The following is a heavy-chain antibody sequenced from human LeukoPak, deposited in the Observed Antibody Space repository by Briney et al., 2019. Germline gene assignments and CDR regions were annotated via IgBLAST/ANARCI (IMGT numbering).Heavy chain of an antibody. CDR3: GYSYGDGFDY. Sequence: GGSLRLSCAASGFTFSSYSMNWIRQAPGKGLEWVSYISSSGSTIYYADSVKGRFTISRDNAKNSLYPQMNSLRAEDTAVYYCGYSYGDGFDYWGQGTLVTVSS. CDR1: GFTFSSYS. D-gene: IGHD5-18*01. J-gene: IGHJ4*02. V-gene: IGHV3-48*04. CDR2: ISSSGSTI.